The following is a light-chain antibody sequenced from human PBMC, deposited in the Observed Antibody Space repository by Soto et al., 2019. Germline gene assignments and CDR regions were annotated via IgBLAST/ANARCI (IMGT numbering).Light chain of an antibody. CDR2: AAS. V-gene: IGKV1-27*01. Sequence: DIQMTQSPSSLSAFVGDRVTITCRASQGISNYLAWYQQKPGKVPKLLIYAASTLQSGVPSRFSGSGSGTDFTLTISGLQPEDVATYFCQKYNIVPIAFGGGTKVEIK. CDR1: QGISNY. CDR3: QKYNIVPIA. J-gene: IGKJ4*01.